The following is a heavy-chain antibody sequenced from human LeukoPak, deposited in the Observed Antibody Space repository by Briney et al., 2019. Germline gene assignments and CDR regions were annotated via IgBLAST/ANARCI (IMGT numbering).Heavy chain of an antibody. D-gene: IGHD5-12*01. CDR3: ARDPRRGYRFRVNWFDP. CDR2: IYHSGST. CDR1: GGSISSSSYY. Sequence: PSETLSLTCTVSGGSISSSSYYWGWIRQPPGKGLEWIGSIYHSGSTYYNPSIKSRVTISVDTSKNQFSLKLSSVTAADTAVYYCARDPRRGYRFRVNWFDPWGQGTLVTVSS. J-gene: IGHJ5*02. V-gene: IGHV4-39*07.